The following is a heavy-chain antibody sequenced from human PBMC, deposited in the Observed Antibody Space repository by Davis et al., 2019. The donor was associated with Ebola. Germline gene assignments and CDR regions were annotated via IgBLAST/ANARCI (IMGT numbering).Heavy chain of an antibody. CDR3: ARLVRLLGAFDI. CDR2: IIPIFGTA. Sequence: SVKVSCKASGGTFSSYAISWVRQAPGQGLEWMGGIIPIFGTANYAQKFQGRVTITADKSTSTAYMELSSLRSEDTAVYYCARLVRLLGAFDIWGQGTMVTVSS. CDR1: GGTFSSYA. D-gene: IGHD3-22*01. V-gene: IGHV1-69*06. J-gene: IGHJ3*02.